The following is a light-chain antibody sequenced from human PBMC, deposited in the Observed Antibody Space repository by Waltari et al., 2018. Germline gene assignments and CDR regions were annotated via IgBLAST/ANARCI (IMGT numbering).Light chain of an antibody. CDR2: VAS. CDR1: QGIGSY. J-gene: IGKJ4*01. CDR3: QQLSSYPLT. Sequence: DLQLTQSPSFLSASVGDRVTITCRASQGIGSYLGWYQEKPGKAPKLLIYVASTLQSGVPSRFSGSGSGTEFTLTISSLQPEDFATYYCQQLSSYPLTFGGGTKVEIK. V-gene: IGKV1-9*01.